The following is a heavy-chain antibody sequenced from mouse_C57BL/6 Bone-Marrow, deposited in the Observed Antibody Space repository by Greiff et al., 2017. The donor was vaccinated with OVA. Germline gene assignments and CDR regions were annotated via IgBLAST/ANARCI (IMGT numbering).Heavy chain of an antibody. CDR2: INPNNGGT. D-gene: IGHD2-5*01. J-gene: IGHJ1*03. Sequence: VHVKQSGPELVKPGASVKIPCKASGYTFTDYNMDWVKQSHGKSLEWIGDINPNNGGTIYNQKFKGKATLTVDKSSSTAYMELRSLTSEDTAVYYCARFCYSNCHWYFDVWGTGTTVTVSS. CDR3: ARFCYSNCHWYFDV. V-gene: IGHV1-18*01. CDR1: GYTFTDYN.